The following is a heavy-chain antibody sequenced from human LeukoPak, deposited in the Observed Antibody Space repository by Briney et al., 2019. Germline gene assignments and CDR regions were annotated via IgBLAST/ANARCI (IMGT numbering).Heavy chain of an antibody. Sequence: SQTLSLTRTVSGGSISSGDYYWSWIRQPPGKGLEWIGYIYYSGSTYYNPSLNSRVTISVDTSKNQFSLRLSSVTAADTAIYYCARAVSGRFDYWGQGTLVTVSS. J-gene: IGHJ4*02. CDR1: GGSISSGDYY. CDR3: ARAVSGRFDY. V-gene: IGHV4-30-4*01. CDR2: IYYSGST. D-gene: IGHD6-19*01.